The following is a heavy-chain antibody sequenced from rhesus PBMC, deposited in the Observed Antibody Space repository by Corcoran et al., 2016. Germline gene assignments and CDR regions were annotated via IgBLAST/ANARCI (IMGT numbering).Heavy chain of an antibody. Sequence: QVQLQESGQGLVKPSETLTLTCAVSGASITTYSCSWIRQSPGKGLEWIGRLHGSVGDTDYSPSLKSRVTISIDTSKNQLSLKLTSVTAADTAVYFCAKLISSWNNPAFDFWGQGLRVTVSS. CDR1: GASITTYS. D-gene: IGHD1-20*01. CDR3: AKLISSWNNPAFDF. CDR2: LHGSVGDT. V-gene: IGHV4S2*01. J-gene: IGHJ3*01.